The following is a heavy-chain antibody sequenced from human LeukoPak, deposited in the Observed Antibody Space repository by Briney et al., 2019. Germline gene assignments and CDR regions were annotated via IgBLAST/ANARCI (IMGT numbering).Heavy chain of an antibody. CDR3: AIRGGSGSYYNDGY. Sequence: ASVKVSCKASGYTFTTYGMNWVRQAPGQGLEWMGWINTKTGNPTYAQGFTGRFVFSLDTSVSTAYLQISSLKAEDTAVYYCAIRGGSGSYYNDGYWGQGTLVTVS. J-gene: IGHJ4*02. D-gene: IGHD3-10*01. CDR1: GYTFTTYG. CDR2: INTKTGNP. V-gene: IGHV7-4-1*02.